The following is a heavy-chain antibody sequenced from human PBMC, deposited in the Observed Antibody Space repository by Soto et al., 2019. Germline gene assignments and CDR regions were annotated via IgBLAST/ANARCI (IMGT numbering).Heavy chain of an antibody. CDR2: ISDDGSHK. D-gene: IGHD1-7*01. J-gene: IGHJ4*02. V-gene: IGHV3-30*18. CDR3: AKVHWNFLVYYFDY. CDR1: GFTFSSYG. Sequence: VGSLRLSGAASGFTFSSYGMHWVRQAPGKGLEWVAVISDDGSHKYYADSVKGRFTISRDNSKNTLYLQMNSLRAEDTAVYYCAKVHWNFLVYYFDYWGQGTLVTVSS.